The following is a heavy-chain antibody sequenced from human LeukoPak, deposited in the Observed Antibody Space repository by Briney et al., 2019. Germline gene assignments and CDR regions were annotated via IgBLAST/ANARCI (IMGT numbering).Heavy chain of an antibody. D-gene: IGHD6-13*01. CDR2: INHSGST. V-gene: IGHV4-34*01. CDR1: GGSFSGYY. Sequence: SETLSLTCAVYGGSFSGYYWSWIRQPPGKGLEWIGEINHSGSTNYNPSLKSRVTISVDTSKNQFSLKLSSVTAADTAVYYCARETVLRSSSWYWLDPWGQGTLVTVSS. J-gene: IGHJ5*02. CDR3: ARETVLRSSSWYWLDP.